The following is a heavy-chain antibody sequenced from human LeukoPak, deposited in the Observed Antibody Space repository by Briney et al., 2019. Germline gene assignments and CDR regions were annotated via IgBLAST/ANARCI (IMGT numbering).Heavy chain of an antibody. CDR3: ATTNDYGDSGFDY. CDR2: IWYDGSNK. J-gene: IGHJ4*02. Sequence: PGGSLRLSCAASGFTFSSYGMHWVRQAPGKGLEWVAVIWYDGSNKYYADSVKGRFTISRDNSKNTLYLQMNSLRAEDTAVYYCATTNDYGDSGFDYWGQGTLVTVSS. CDR1: GFTFSSYG. D-gene: IGHD4-17*01. V-gene: IGHV3-33*01.